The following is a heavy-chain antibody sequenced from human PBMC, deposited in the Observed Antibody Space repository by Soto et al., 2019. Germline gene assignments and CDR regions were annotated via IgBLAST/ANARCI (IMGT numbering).Heavy chain of an antibody. D-gene: IGHD6-6*01. CDR3: ARGLEAAHNDY. J-gene: IGHJ4*02. CDR1: WGTFSSYA. Sequence: ASVKVSCKASWGTFSSYAISWVRQAPGQGLEWMGWMNPNSGKTDYAQKFQGRVTMTRNTSMSTAYMELSSLISLDTAVYYCARGLEAAHNDYWGQGTLVTVSS. V-gene: IGHV1-8*02. CDR2: MNPNSGKT.